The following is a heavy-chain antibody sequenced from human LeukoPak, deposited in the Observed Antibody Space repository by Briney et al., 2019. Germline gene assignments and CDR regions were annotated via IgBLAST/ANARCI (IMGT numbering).Heavy chain of an antibody. CDR3: ARKYWDAFDI. V-gene: IGHV4-59*08. CDR1: GASISSYY. Sequence: PSETLSLTCTVSGASISSYYWSWIRQPPGKGLEWIGNIYYSGSTNYNPSLRSRVTISVDTSKNQFSLKLSSVTAADTAVYYCARKYWDAFDIWGQGTMVTVSS. D-gene: IGHD2/OR15-2a*01. CDR2: IYYSGST. J-gene: IGHJ3*02.